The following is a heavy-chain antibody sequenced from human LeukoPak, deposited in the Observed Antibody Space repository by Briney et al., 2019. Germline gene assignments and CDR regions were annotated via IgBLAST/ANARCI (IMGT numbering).Heavy chain of an antibody. CDR3: ARVGYSSSWSFDY. D-gene: IGHD6-13*01. V-gene: IGHV3-20*04. Sequence: GGSLRLSCAASGFTFDDYGMTWVRQAPGKGLEWVSGINWNGGSTGYADSVKGRFTVSRDNAKNSLFLQLNSLRAEDTALYYCARVGYSSSWSFDYWGQGTLVTVSS. CDR1: GFTFDDYG. J-gene: IGHJ4*02. CDR2: INWNGGST.